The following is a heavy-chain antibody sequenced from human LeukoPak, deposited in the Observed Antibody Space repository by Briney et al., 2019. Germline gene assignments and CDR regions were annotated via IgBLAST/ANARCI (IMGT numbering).Heavy chain of an antibody. CDR1: GGSISSGSYF. J-gene: IGHJ6*03. CDR2: IYTSGST. Sequence: SQTLSLTCTVSGGSISSGSYFWSWIRQPAGKGLEWIVRIYTSGSTNHNPSLKSRVTISVDTSKNQFSLKLSSVTAADTALYYCARDSLLPSAMGYYYMDVWGKGTTVTVSS. V-gene: IGHV4-61*02. CDR3: ARDSLLPSAMGYYYMDV. D-gene: IGHD2-2*01.